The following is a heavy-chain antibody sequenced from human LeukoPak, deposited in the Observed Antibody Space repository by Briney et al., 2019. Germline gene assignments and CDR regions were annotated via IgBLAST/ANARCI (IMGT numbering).Heavy chain of an antibody. D-gene: IGHD2-2*01. CDR2: IYYSGST. Sequence: PSETLSLTCTVSGGSISSGGYCWSWLRQHPGKGLEWIGYIYYSGSTYYNPSLKSRVTISVDTSKNQFSLKLSSVTAADTAVYYCARGACSSTSCGEFDYWGQGTLVTVSS. V-gene: IGHV4-31*03. CDR3: ARGACSSTSCGEFDY. J-gene: IGHJ4*02. CDR1: GGSISSGGYC.